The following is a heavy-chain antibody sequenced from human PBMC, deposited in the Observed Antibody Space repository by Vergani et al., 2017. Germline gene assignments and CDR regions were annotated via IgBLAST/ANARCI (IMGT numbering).Heavy chain of an antibody. J-gene: IGHJ4*02. V-gene: IGHV3-23*01. Sequence: EVQLLESGGGLVQPGGSLRLSCAASGFTFSSYAMSWVRQAPGKGLEWVSAISGSGGSTYYADTVKGRFTIARDKSKNTLYLQMNSLRGEDTAVYYCAKEGYCSGGSCYRTLDYWGQGTLVTVSS. CDR1: GFTFSSYA. CDR3: AKEGYCSGGSCYRTLDY. D-gene: IGHD2-15*01. CDR2: ISGSGGST.